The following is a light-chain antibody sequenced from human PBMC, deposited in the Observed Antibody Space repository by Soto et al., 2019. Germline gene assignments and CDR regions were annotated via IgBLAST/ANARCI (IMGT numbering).Light chain of an antibody. CDR1: SSSVGFDY. CDR2: RNN. CDR3: ATRDDSLFVV. V-gene: IGLV1-47*01. J-gene: IGLJ2*01. Sequence: QSVLTQPPSASETLGRRVTISCSGSSSSVGFDYVDWYQHVPGAAPKLLIYRNNLRPPGVPDRFSGSKSGTSASLAISGLRTEDEAVYYCATRDDSLFVVFGGGTNLTVL.